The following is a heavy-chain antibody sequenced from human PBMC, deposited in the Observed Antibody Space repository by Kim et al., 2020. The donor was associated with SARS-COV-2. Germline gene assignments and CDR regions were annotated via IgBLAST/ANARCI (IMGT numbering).Heavy chain of an antibody. CDR3: AKDGGHYRAKYYYYGMDV. J-gene: IGHJ6*02. CDR2: ISWNSGSI. CDR1: GFTFGDYA. D-gene: IGHD1-26*01. V-gene: IGHV3-9*01. Sequence: GGSLRLSCAASGFTFGDYAMHWVRQAPGKGLEWVSGISWNSGSIGYADSVKGRFTISRDNAKNSLYLQMNSLRAEDTALYYCAKDGGHYRAKYYYYGMDVWGQGTTVTVSS.